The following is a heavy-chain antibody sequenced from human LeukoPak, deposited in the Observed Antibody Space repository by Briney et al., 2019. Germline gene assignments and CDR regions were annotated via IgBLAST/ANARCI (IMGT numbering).Heavy chain of an antibody. V-gene: IGHV1-2*02. J-gene: IGHJ4*02. CDR2: INPNSGGT. Sequence: ASVKVSCKASGYTFTGYYTHWVRQAPGQGLEWMGWINPNSGGTNYAQKFQGRVTMTRDTSISTAYMELSRLRSDDTAVYYCARGIRIVVVPAAIRFDYWGQGTLVTVSS. CDR1: GYTFTGYY. D-gene: IGHD2-2*02. CDR3: ARGIRIVVVPAAIRFDY.